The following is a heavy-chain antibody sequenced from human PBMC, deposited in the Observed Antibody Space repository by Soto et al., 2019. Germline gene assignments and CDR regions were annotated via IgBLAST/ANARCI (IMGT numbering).Heavy chain of an antibody. V-gene: IGHV4-61*01. D-gene: IGHD3-22*01. CDR1: GGSVSSGSYY. CDR2: IYYSGST. Sequence: QVQLQESGPGLVKPSETLSLTCTVSGGSVSSGSYYWSWIRQPPGKGLEWIGYIYYSGSTNYNPSHKSRVTISVDTSKNQFSLKLSSVTAADTAVYYCARESSPLGYDSSGGFDYWGQGTLVTVSS. CDR3: ARESSPLGYDSSGGFDY. J-gene: IGHJ4*02.